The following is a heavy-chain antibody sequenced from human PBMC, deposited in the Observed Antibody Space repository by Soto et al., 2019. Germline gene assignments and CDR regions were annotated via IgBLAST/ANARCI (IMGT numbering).Heavy chain of an antibody. CDR3: ARYCGGGTCYYAFDM. CDR1: GFTFNTYP. J-gene: IGHJ3*02. CDR2: ITLSGGST. V-gene: IGHV3-23*01. D-gene: IGHD2-15*01. Sequence: DVQLLESGGGLVQPGGSLRLSCAASGFTFNTYPMSWVRQAPGKGLEWVSAITLSGGSTYFADSVKGRFTISRDNSKNTLDLQMSSLRAEDTAVYYCARYCGGGTCYYAFDMWGQGTMVTVSS.